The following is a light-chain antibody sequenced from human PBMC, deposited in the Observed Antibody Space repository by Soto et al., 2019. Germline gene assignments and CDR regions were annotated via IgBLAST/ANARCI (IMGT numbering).Light chain of an antibody. CDR1: SSDIGSYNR. CDR3: SLYTSSSTWV. J-gene: IGLJ3*02. V-gene: IGLV2-18*01. CDR2: EVS. Sequence: QSVLTQPPSVSGSPGQSVTISCTGTSSDIGSYNRVSWYQQPPGTAPKLMIYEVSNRPSGVPDRFSGSKPGNTASLTISGLQAEDEADYYCSLYTSSSTWVFGGGTKVTVL.